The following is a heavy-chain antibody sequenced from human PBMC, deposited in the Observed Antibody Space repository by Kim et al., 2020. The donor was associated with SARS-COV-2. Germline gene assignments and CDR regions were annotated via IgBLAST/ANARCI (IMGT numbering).Heavy chain of an antibody. J-gene: IGHJ4*02. V-gene: IGHV5-51*01. D-gene: IGHD3-10*01. CDR2: IYPDDLDV. CDR1: GYSFNDYW. CDR3: ARVYCSYSKCSRMDFGS. Sequence: GASLKISCVGSGYSFNDYWIAWVRQMPGRGLEWMGIIYPDDLDVRYSPSFQGQVTISVDRSISTAYLQWSSLQASDTGIYYCARVYCSYSKCSRMDFGSWGQGTLVTVSS.